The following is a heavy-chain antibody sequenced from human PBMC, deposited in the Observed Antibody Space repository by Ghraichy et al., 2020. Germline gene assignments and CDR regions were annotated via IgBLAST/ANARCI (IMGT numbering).Heavy chain of an antibody. Sequence: GSLRLSCAASGFTFSSYAMSWVRQAPGKGLEWVSAISGSGGSTYYADSVKGRFTISRDNSKNTLYLQMNSLRAEDTAVYYCARTTIFGVVTLWYFDYWGQGTLVTVSS. J-gene: IGHJ4*02. CDR2: ISGSGGST. CDR1: GFTFSSYA. V-gene: IGHV3-23*01. D-gene: IGHD3-3*01. CDR3: ARTTIFGVVTLWYFDY.